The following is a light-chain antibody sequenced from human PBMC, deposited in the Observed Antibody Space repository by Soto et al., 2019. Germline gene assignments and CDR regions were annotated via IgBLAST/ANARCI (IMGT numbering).Light chain of an antibody. CDR3: SSYTSSTYWV. J-gene: IGLJ3*02. Sequence: QSALTQPASVSGSPGQSITIFCTGTSSDVGGYNYVSWYQQHPGKAPKLMIYEVSNRPSGASNRFSGSKSANTASLTISGLQAEDEAEYYFSSYTSSTYWVFGGGTKLTVL. CDR2: EVS. CDR1: SSDVGGYNY. V-gene: IGLV2-14*01.